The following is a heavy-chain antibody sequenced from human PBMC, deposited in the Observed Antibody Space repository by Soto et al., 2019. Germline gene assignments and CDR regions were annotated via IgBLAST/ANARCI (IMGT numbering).Heavy chain of an antibody. Sequence: ASVKVSCKASGYTFTSYGISWVRQAPGQGLEWMGWISAYNGSTNYAQKLQGRVTMTTDTSTSTAYMELRSLRSDDTAVYYCATERRGYSYGIFDYWGQGTLVTVSS. J-gene: IGHJ4*02. D-gene: IGHD5-18*01. CDR2: ISAYNGST. CDR1: GYTFTSYG. V-gene: IGHV1-18*01. CDR3: ATERRGYSYGIFDY.